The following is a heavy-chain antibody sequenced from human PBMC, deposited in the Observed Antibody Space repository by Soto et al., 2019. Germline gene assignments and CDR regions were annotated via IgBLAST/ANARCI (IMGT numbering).Heavy chain of an antibody. CDR2: ISLNIGSI. J-gene: IGHJ6*04. CDR1: GFTFDDYA. D-gene: IGHD5-18*01. V-gene: IGHV3-9*01. Sequence: SLRLSCAASGFTFDDYAMHWVRQAPGKGLEWVSGISLNIGSIGYADSVKGRFTISRDNAKNSLYLQMNSLRAEDTALYYCAKEGWQVSSGHYGMDVWGKGNTVTVSS. CDR3: AKEGWQVSSGHYGMDV.